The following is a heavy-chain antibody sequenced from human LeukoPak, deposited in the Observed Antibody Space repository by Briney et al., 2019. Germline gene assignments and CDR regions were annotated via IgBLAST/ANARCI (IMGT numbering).Heavy chain of an antibody. D-gene: IGHD3-22*01. CDR3: ARQCYDSSGYYVLDY. V-gene: IGHV4-39*01. CDR1: GGSISSSSYY. J-gene: IGHJ4*02. CDR2: IYYSGST. Sequence: SETLSLTCTVSGGSISSSSYYRGWIRQPPGKGLEWIGSIYYSGSTYYNPSLKSRVTISVDTSKNQFSLKLSSVTAADTAVYYCARQCYDSSGYYVLDYWGQGTLVTVSS.